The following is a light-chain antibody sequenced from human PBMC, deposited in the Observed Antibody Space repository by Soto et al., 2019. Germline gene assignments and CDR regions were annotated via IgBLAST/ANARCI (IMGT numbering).Light chain of an antibody. V-gene: IGKV3D-20*02. J-gene: IGKJ5*01. CDR1: QTISGSC. CDR3: QQRSNWPLIT. CDR2: GAS. Sequence: EMVLTQSPATLSLSPGERVILSCRASQTISGSCLAWYQHKPGQAPRLLIYGASSRATGIPDRFSGRGSGTGFTLTISRLEPEDFAVYYCQQRSNWPLITFGQGTRLEIK.